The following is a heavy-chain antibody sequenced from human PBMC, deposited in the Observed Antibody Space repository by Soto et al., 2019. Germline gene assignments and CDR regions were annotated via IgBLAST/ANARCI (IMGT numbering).Heavy chain of an antibody. CDR2: INYDGSNK. V-gene: IGHV3-33*01. CDR1: GFIFSSYG. D-gene: IGHD2-21*01. Sequence: QVHLVESGGGAVQPGRSLRVPCAASGFIFSSYGMHWVRQAPGKGLEWVAFINYDGSNKFYGDSVKGRFTVSRDNSKNTLYLQLNRLRGEDTAIYYCARCKQKVMHCAMDVWGQGATVTV. CDR3: ARCKQKVMHCAMDV. J-gene: IGHJ6*02.